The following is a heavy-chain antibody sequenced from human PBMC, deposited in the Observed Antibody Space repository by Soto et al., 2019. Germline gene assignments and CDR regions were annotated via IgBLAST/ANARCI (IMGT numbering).Heavy chain of an antibody. Sequence: EVQLVESGGGLVKPGGSLRLSCAASGFTFSSYSMNWVRQAPGKGLEWVSSISSSSSYIYYADSVKGRFTISRDNAKNALYLQMNSLRAEDTAVYYCARGGFMWEYCSGGSCRVPDYYYYMDVWGKGTTVTVSS. J-gene: IGHJ6*03. CDR1: GFTFSSYS. V-gene: IGHV3-21*01. CDR3: ARGGFMWEYCSGGSCRVPDYYYYMDV. D-gene: IGHD2-15*01. CDR2: ISSSSSYI.